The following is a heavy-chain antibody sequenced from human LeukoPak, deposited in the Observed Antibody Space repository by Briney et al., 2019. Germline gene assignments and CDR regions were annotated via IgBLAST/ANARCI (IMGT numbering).Heavy chain of an antibody. D-gene: IGHD5-18*01. V-gene: IGHV4-59*01. CDR1: GGSISSYY. Sequence: SETLSLTCTVSGGSISSYYWSWIRQPPGKGLEWIGYIYYSGSTNYNPSLKSRVTISVDTSKNRFSLKLSSVTAADTAVYYCARSSPLGYLTFDYWGQGTLVTVSS. J-gene: IGHJ4*02. CDR2: IYYSGST. CDR3: ARSSPLGYLTFDY.